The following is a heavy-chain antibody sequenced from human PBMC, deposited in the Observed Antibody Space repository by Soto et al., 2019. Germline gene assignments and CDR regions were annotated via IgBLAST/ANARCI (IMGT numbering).Heavy chain of an antibody. D-gene: IGHD6-13*01. Sequence: GSVPTLVNPTQPLTLTCTFSGFSLSTSGMRVSWIRQPPGKALEWLARIDWDDDKFYSTSLKTRLTISKDTSKNQVVLTMTNMDPVDTATYYCRGIAAAGTVVFDYWGQGTLVTVSS. CDR3: RGIAAAGTVVFDY. V-gene: IGHV2-70*04. J-gene: IGHJ4*02. CDR1: GFSLSTSGMR. CDR2: IDWDDDK.